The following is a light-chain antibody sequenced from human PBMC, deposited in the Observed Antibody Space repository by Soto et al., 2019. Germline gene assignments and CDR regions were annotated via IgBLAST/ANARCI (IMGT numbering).Light chain of an antibody. CDR3: QERSIWYT. CDR2: DAY. V-gene: IGKV3-11*01. Sequence: EIVLTQSPATLSLSPGERVTLSCRASQSVRSYLAWYQQKPGQAPRLLIYDAYKRAAGTPARFSGSGSGTDFTLTISSLEPEDFAVYYGQERSIWYTFGQGTKLVIK. CDR1: QSVRSY. J-gene: IGKJ2*01.